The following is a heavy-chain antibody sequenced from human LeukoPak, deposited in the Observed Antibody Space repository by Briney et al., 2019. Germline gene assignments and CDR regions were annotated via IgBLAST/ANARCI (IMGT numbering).Heavy chain of an antibody. CDR3: AKSRPAYCGGDCYHLYLDY. J-gene: IGHJ4*02. D-gene: IGHD2-21*02. V-gene: IGHV3-30*18. Sequence: GGSLRLSCAASGFTFSSYGMHWVRQAPGKGLEWVAVISYDGSNKYYADSVKGRFTISRDNSKNTLYLQMNSLRAEDTAVYYCAKSRPAYCGGDCYHLYLDYWGQGTLVTVSS. CDR1: GFTFSSYG. CDR2: ISYDGSNK.